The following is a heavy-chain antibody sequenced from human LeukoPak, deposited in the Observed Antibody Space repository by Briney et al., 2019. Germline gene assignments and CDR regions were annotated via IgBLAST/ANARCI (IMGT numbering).Heavy chain of an antibody. Sequence: KPSETLSLTCAVYGGSFSGYYWSWIRQPPGKGLEWIGEINHSGSTNYNPSLKSRVTISVDTSKNQFSLKLSSVTAADTAVYYCARRNDSSGYFDYWGQGTLSPSPQ. CDR2: INHSGST. J-gene: IGHJ4*02. V-gene: IGHV4-34*01. CDR1: GGSFSGYY. D-gene: IGHD6-25*01. CDR3: ARRNDSSGYFDY.